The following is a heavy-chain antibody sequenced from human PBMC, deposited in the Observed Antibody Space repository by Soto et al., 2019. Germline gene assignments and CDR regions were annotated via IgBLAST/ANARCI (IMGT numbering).Heavy chain of an antibody. D-gene: IGHD2-21*02. Sequence: HPGGSLRLSCAASGFTFSSYGMHWVRQAPGKGLEWVAVISYDGSNKYYADSVKGRFTISRDNSKNTLYLQMNSLRAEDTAVYYCAKVGECGGDCYPFDYWGQGTLVTVYS. V-gene: IGHV3-30*18. CDR1: GFTFSSYG. J-gene: IGHJ4*02. CDR2: ISYDGSNK. CDR3: AKVGECGGDCYPFDY.